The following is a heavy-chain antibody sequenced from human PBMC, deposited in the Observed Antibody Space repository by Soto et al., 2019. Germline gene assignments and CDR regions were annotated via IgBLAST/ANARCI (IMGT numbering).Heavy chain of an antibody. CDR3: ARRACVAYYYYGMDV. V-gene: IGHV5-10-1*01. CDR1: GYSFTSYW. Sequence: GESLKNACQGSGYSFTSYWISWVRQMPGKGLELMGRIDPSDSYTNYSPSFQGHVTISADKSISTAYLQWSSRKASDTAMYDFARRACVAYYYYGMDVWGQGTTVTVSS. J-gene: IGHJ6*02. CDR2: IDPSDSYT.